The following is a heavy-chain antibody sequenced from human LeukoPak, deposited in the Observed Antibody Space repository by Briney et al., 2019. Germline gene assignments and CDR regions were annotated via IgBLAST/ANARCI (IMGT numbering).Heavy chain of an antibody. CDR3: AGSSGYQDHDAFDI. CDR1: GFSFSSYA. J-gene: IGHJ3*02. Sequence: GGSLRLSCAASGFSFSSYAMSWVRQAPGKGLALEWVSTIIGSGGATYYGDSVKGRFTISRDNSKNTLYLQMNSLRAEDTAVYYCAGSSGYQDHDAFDIWGQGTMVTVSS. V-gene: IGHV3-23*01. CDR2: IIGSGGAT. D-gene: IGHD3-22*01.